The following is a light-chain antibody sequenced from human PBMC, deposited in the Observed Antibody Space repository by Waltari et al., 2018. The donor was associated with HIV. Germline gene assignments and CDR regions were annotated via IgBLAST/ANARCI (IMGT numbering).Light chain of an antibody. Sequence: LSASVGDRVSITCRASQSVSSSLAWYQLKPGRAPKLLIYKASTLKSGVPSRFSGRGSGTDFTFTITGLKSDDFATYYCQHYNPYSTFGQGTKVEIK. CDR3: QHYNPYST. CDR1: QSVSSS. V-gene: IGKV1-5*03. CDR2: KAS. J-gene: IGKJ1*01.